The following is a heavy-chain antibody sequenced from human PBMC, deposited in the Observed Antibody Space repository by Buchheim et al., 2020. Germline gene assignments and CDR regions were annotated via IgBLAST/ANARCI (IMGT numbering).Heavy chain of an antibody. Sequence: QVQLQESGPGLVKPSETLSLTCTVSGGSISSYYWSWIRQPPGKGLEWIGYIYYSGSTNYNPSLKSRVTISVDTSKNQFSLKLSSVTAADTAVYYCARVHPIAAAGTVIDAFDIWGQGT. CDR1: GGSISSYY. CDR3: ARVHPIAAAGTVIDAFDI. V-gene: IGHV4-59*08. J-gene: IGHJ3*02. CDR2: IYYSGST. D-gene: IGHD6-13*01.